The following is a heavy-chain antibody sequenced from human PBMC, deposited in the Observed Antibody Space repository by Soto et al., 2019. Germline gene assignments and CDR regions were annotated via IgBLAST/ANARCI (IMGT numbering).Heavy chain of an antibody. CDR1: GGSFSGYY. J-gene: IGHJ6*02. CDR3: ARRWGRDGYGPLGYYYGMDV. D-gene: IGHD3-16*01. V-gene: IGHV4-34*01. CDR2: INHSGST. Sequence: PSETLSLTCAVYGGSFSGYYWSWIRQPPGKWLEWIGEINHSGSTNYNPSLKSRVTISVDTSKNQFSLKLSSVTAADTAVYYCARRWGRDGYGPLGYYYGMDVWGQGTTVTVSS.